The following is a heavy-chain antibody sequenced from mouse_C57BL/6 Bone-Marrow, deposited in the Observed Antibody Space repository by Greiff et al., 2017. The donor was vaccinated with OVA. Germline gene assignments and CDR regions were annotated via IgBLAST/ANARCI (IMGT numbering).Heavy chain of an antibody. Sequence: VQLQQSGAELVRPGTSVKVSCKASGYAFTNYLIEWVKQRPGQGLEWIGVINPGGGGTNYNEKFKGKATLTADKSSSTAYMQLSSLTSEDSAVYFGAKSDYYGSSPDYWGQGTTLTVSS. D-gene: IGHD1-1*01. V-gene: IGHV1-54*01. CDR1: GYAFTNYL. J-gene: IGHJ2*01. CDR2: INPGGGGT. CDR3: AKSDYYGSSPDY.